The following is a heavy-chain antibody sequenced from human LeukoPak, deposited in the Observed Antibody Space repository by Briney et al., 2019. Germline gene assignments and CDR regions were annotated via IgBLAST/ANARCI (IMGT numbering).Heavy chain of an antibody. Sequence: GESLKISCKASGYSFTSYWIGWVRHMPGKGLEWMGIIDPSDSDTRYTPSFQGQVTISADRSLSTVYPQWYSLEASDTAMYYCARQTAMGRSGDYWGQGTLVTVSS. D-gene: IGHD5-18*01. J-gene: IGHJ4*02. CDR3: ARQTAMGRSGDY. V-gene: IGHV5-51*01. CDR2: IDPSDSDT. CDR1: GYSFTSYW.